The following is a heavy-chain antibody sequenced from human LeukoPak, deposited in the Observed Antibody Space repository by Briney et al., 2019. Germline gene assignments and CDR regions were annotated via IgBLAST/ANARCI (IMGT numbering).Heavy chain of an antibody. CDR2: IHYRGTT. J-gene: IGHJ6*02. Sequence: SETLSLTCTLSGGSITTYYWSWIRRPPGKGLEWIGYIHYRGTTNYNPSLKSRVTISVDTSKNQFSLNMRSVTASDTAVYYCARLNYYFYGTDVWGQGTSVTVSS. CDR3: ARLNYYFYGTDV. CDR1: GGSITTYY. V-gene: IGHV4-59*08.